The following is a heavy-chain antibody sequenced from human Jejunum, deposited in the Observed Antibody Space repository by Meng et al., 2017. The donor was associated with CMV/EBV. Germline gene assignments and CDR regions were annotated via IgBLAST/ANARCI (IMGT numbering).Heavy chain of an antibody. CDR1: GFSFSNYG. Sequence: SGFSFSNYGLHWVRQAPGKGLEWVAFIRSDGSTEFYAESVKGRFTISRDNSKNTLYLQMNSLRTDDTAVYYCTKAFGTTHFSDSWGQGTLVTVSS. CDR3: TKAFGTTHFSDS. D-gene: IGHD1/OR15-1a*01. J-gene: IGHJ4*02. V-gene: IGHV3-30*02. CDR2: IRSDGSTE.